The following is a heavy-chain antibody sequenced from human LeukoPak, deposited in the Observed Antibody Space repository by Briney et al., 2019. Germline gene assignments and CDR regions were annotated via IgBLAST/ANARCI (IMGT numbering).Heavy chain of an antibody. D-gene: IGHD3-9*01. J-gene: IGHJ3*02. Sequence: GSLLLSCAASGFPFISYAMSWARQAPGEGLEGVSAIIGSGGSTYYADSVKGRFTISRDNAKNSLYLQMNSLRAEDTAVYYCARLEYDILTGYGAFDIWGQGTMVTVAS. CDR2: IIGSGGST. CDR1: GFPFISYA. CDR3: ARLEYDILTGYGAFDI. V-gene: IGHV3-23*01.